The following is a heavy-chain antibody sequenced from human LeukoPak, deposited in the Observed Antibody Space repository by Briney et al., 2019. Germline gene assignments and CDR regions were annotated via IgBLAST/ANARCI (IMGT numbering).Heavy chain of an antibody. CDR3: ARDLVYYDSSGYWSEDAFDI. D-gene: IGHD3-22*01. J-gene: IGHJ3*02. Sequence: PSETLSLTCTASGGTISSYYWSWIRQPAGKGLEWIGRIYTSGSTNYNPSLKSRVTMSVDTSKNQFSLKLSSVTAADTAVYYCARDLVYYDSSGYWSEDAFDIWGQGTMVTVSS. CDR1: GGTISSYY. CDR2: IYTSGST. V-gene: IGHV4-4*07.